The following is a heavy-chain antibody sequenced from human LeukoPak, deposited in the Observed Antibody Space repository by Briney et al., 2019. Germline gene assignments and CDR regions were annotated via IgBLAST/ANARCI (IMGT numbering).Heavy chain of an antibody. J-gene: IGHJ5*02. V-gene: IGHV4-34*01. CDR1: NGSFTEYF. D-gene: IGHD3-3*01. CDR3: AREKFLGRLTRVLDT. Sequence: PSETLSLTCVVNNGSFTEYFWSWIRQPPGKGLEWIGAVYHSGSTKYHPSLKSRLYISAHMSKKQFSLKLNSVTASDTAGYYCAREKFLGRLTRVLDTWGQGTLVTVSS. CDR2: VYHSGST.